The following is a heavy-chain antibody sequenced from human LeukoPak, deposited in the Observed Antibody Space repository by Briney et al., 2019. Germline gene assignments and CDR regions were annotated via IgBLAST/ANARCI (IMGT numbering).Heavy chain of an antibody. J-gene: IGHJ5*02. D-gene: IGHD6-19*01. CDR3: AREAQYSSGWYVDP. CDR2: IYHSGST. Sequence: PSETLSLTCAVSGGSISSSNWWSWVRQPPGKGLEWIGEIYHSGSTNYNPSLKSRVTISVDKSKSQFSLKLSSVTAADTAVYYCAREAQYSSGWYVDPWGQGTLVTVSS. V-gene: IGHV4-4*02. CDR1: GGSISSSNW.